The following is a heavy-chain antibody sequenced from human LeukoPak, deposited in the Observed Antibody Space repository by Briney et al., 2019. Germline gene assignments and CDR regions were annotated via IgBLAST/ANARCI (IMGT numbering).Heavy chain of an antibody. J-gene: IGHJ4*02. CDR1: GGSISSYY. CDR2: IYYSGST. V-gene: IGHV4-59*08. CDR3: ARQHPRYYNSDI. Sequence: SETLSLTCTVSGGSISSYYWSWIRQPPGKGLEWIGYIYYSGSTNYNPSLKSRVTISVDTSKNQFSLKLSSVTAADTVVYYCARQHPRYYNSDIWGQGTLVTVSS. D-gene: IGHD3-22*01.